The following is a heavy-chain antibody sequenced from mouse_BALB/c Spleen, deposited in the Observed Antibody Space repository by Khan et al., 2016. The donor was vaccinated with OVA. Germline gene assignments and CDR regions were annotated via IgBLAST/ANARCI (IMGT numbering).Heavy chain of an antibody. J-gene: IGHJ1*01. CDR1: GFSFTTYT. D-gene: IGHD2-1*01. Sequence: EVELVESGGGLVRPGGSLKLSCAASGFSFTTYTMSWVRQTPEKGLEWVATINSGSTYTYYPDSVKGRFTISRDNAKNTLYIQMSSLTSEDAAMYYCTRDGNYAHWYFDVWGAGTTVTVSS. CDR2: INSGSTYT. V-gene: IGHV5-6-4*01. CDR3: TRDGNYAHWYFDV.